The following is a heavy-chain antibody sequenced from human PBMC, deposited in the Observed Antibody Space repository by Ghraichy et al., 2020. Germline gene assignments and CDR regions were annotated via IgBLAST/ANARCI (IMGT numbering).Heavy chain of an antibody. V-gene: IGHV4-34*01. CDR2: INHSGST. CDR3: ARGGSSGWSKYDYYMDV. Sequence: SETLSLTCAVYGGSFSGYYWSWIRQPPGKGLEWIGEINHSGSTNYNPSLKSRVTISVDTSKNQFSLKLSSVTAADTAVYYCARGGSSGWSKYDYYMDVWGKGTTVTVSS. J-gene: IGHJ6*03. D-gene: IGHD6-19*01. CDR1: GGSFSGYY.